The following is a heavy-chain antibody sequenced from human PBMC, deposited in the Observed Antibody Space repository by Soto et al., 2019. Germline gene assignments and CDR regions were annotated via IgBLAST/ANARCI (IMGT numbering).Heavy chain of an antibody. Sequence: PSETLSLTCTVSGGSISSDYWSWMRQPPGKGLEWIGYVYHSGSTNYNPSLKSRVTISVDTSKNEFSLKVSSVTAADTAVYYCARGPTRAGSRRGPWFDPWGQGTLVTSPQ. CDR2: VYHSGST. CDR1: GGSISSDY. CDR3: ARGPTRAGSRRGPWFDP. D-gene: IGHD6-13*01. V-gene: IGHV4-59*12. J-gene: IGHJ5*02.